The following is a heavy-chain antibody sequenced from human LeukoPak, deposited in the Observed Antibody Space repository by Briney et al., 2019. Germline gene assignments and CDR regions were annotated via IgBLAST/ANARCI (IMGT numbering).Heavy chain of an antibody. CDR2: INPNSGGT. Sequence: ASVTVSCKASGYTFTVYYMHWVRQAPGQGLEWMGRINPNSGGTNYAQKFQGRVTMTRDTSISTAYMELSRLRSDDTAVYYCARDIVVVPAAITSYYYYGMDVWGQGTTVAVSS. CDR3: ARDIVVVPAAITSYYYYGMDV. V-gene: IGHV1-2*06. CDR1: GYTFTVYY. D-gene: IGHD2-2*02. J-gene: IGHJ6*02.